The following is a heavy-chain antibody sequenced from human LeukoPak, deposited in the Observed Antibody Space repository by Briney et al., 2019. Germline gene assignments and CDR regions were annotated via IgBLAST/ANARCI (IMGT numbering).Heavy chain of an antibody. Sequence: SETLSLTCAVSGGSVSDDHWWSWVRQPPGKGLEWIGEFDRSGSITYNPSLQSRDTISVDKSRNQFSLRLTSVTAADTAIYYCVRNGFHSLHYWGQGTLVTVSS. CDR3: VRNGFHSLHY. V-gene: IGHV4-4*02. CDR1: GGSVSDDHW. J-gene: IGHJ4*02. D-gene: IGHD2-8*01. CDR2: FDRSGSI.